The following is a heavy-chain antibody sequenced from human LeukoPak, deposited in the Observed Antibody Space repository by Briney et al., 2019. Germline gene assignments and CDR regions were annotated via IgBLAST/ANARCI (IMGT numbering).Heavy chain of an antibody. D-gene: IGHD1-1*01. J-gene: IGHJ4*02. CDR1: GYTFTSYY. V-gene: IGHV1-46*01. CDR2: INPSGGST. Sequence: GASVKVSCKASGYTFTSYYMHWVRQAPGQGLEWMGIINPSGGSTSYAQKFQGRVTMTRDMSTSTVYMELSSLRSEDTAVYYCAREGWNGKGDYWGQGPLVTVSS. CDR3: AREGWNGKGDY.